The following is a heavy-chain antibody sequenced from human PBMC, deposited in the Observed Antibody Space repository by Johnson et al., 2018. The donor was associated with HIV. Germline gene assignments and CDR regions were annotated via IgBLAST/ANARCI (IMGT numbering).Heavy chain of an antibody. CDR2: IRNSGDT. J-gene: IGHJ3*02. V-gene: IGHV3-11*06. CDR3: AREVDGFDI. Sequence: QVQLVESGGGLVKPGGSLRLSCLASGFTFSDYYMSWIRQAPGKGLEWVSYIRNSGDTYHADSVKGRFTISRDNAKNTLYLHMNSLRAEDTAVYYCAREVDGFDIWGQGTMVTVSS. CDR1: GFTFSDYY.